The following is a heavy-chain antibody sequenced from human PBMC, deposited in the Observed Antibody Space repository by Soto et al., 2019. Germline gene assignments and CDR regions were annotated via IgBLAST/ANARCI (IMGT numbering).Heavy chain of an antibody. D-gene: IGHD1-7*01. CDR1: GYTFTSYD. V-gene: IGHV1-8*01. J-gene: IGHJ5*02. Sequence: GASVKVSCKASGYTFTSYDINWVRQATGQGLEWMGWMNPNSGNADYAQKFQGRVTMTRNTSISTAYMELSSLRSEDTAVYYCARGLDLRLFDPWGQGTLVTVSS. CDR3: ARGLDLRLFDP. CDR2: MNPNSGNA.